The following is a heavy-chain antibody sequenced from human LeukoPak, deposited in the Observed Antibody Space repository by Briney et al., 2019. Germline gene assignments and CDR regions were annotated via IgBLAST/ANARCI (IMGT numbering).Heavy chain of an antibody. D-gene: IGHD2-2*01. CDR3: ARGVPAADFDY. CDR1: GGSISSSSYY. CDR2: IYYSGST. J-gene: IGHJ4*02. Sequence: SETLSLTCTVSGGSISSSSYYWGWIRQPPGKGLEWIGSIYYSGSTYYNPSLNSRVTISVDTSKNQFSLKLSSVTAADTAVYYCARGVPAADFDYWGQGTLVTVSS. V-gene: IGHV4-39*01.